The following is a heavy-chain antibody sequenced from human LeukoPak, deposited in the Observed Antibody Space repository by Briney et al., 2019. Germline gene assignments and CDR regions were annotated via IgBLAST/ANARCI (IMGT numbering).Heavy chain of an antibody. CDR2: IYYSGST. J-gene: IGHJ4*02. Sequence: SETLSLTYTVSGGSINNYYWSWIRQPPGKGLEWIGSIYYSGSTNYNPSLKSRVTISVDTSKNQFSLQLRSVTAADTAVYYCARLVAVAGPSTYYFDYWGQGTLVTVSS. V-gene: IGHV4-59*01. CDR1: GGSINNYY. D-gene: IGHD6-19*01. CDR3: ARLVAVAGPSTYYFDY.